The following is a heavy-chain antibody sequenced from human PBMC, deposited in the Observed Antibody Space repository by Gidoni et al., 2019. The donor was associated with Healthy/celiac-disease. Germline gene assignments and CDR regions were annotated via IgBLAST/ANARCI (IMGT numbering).Heavy chain of an antibody. D-gene: IGHD2-2*01. CDR3: VRIQPVVVPADNWFDP. Sequence: QVTFKESGPVLVKPTETLTLTCTVSGFSLSNARMGVSWIRQPPGKALEWLAHIFSNDEKSYSTSLKSRLTISKDTSKSQVVLTMTNMDPVDTATYYCVRIQPVVVPADNWFDPWGQGTLVTVSS. CDR1: GFSLSNARMG. V-gene: IGHV2-26*01. CDR2: IFSNDEK. J-gene: IGHJ5*02.